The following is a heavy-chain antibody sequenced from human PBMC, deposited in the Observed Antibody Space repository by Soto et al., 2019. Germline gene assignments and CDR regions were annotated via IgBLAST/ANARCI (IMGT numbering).Heavy chain of an antibody. CDR2: INPSGTYT. V-gene: IGHV3-11*06. Sequence: PGGSLRLSSVASGFTFSDHYMSWIRQAPGKAPEWISYINPSGTYTHHADFVKGRITISRDNAGNSLYLQMNSPLADDPALYYCSRGHHSMDLWGQGATVTVSS. CDR1: GFTFSDHY. J-gene: IGHJ6*02. D-gene: IGHD5-18*01. CDR3: SRGHHSMDL.